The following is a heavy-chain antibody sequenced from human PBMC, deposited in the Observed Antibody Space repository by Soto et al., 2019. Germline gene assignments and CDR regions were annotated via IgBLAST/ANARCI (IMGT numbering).Heavy chain of an antibody. CDR2: TFYRSRWYS. V-gene: IGHV6-1*01. Sequence: SQTLSLTCAISGDSVSTNSGAWNWIRQCPSRGLEWLGRTFYRSRWYSDYADSVKGRININSDTSKNQFSLQLSSVTPEDTAVYYCARAGSTMYRLHPHFDYWGQGTLVTVSS. D-gene: IGHD3-9*01. J-gene: IGHJ4*02. CDR3: ARAGSTMYRLHPHFDY. CDR1: GDSVSTNSGA.